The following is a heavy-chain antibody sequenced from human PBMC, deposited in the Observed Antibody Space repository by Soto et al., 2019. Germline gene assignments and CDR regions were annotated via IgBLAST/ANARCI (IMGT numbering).Heavy chain of an antibody. Sequence: GVSMRVSWAAAGCNFSSYGRHWVRQAPGKGLEWVAVIWYDGSNKYYADSVKGRFTISRDNSKNTLYLQMNSLRAEDTAVYYCARDRVIKYSSGWYRDLFDYWGQGTLVTVSS. CDR1: GCNFSSYG. J-gene: IGHJ4*02. CDR3: ARDRVIKYSSGWYRDLFDY. V-gene: IGHV3-33*01. CDR2: IWYDGSNK. D-gene: IGHD6-19*01.